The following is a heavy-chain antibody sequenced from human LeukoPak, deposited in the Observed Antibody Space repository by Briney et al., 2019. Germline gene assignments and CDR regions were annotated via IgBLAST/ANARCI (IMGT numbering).Heavy chain of an antibody. J-gene: IGHJ4*02. V-gene: IGHV3-30*04. CDR1: GFTFSNFA. Sequence: GGSLRLSWAASGFTFSNFAMHWVRQAPGKGLEWVSVISYDGSYKYYADSVKGRFTISRDNSKNTLYLQMNSLRPEDTAVYYCARDLHCSGGSCYSGLHYWGQGTLVTVSS. D-gene: IGHD2-15*01. CDR3: ARDLHCSGGSCYSGLHY. CDR2: ISYDGSYK.